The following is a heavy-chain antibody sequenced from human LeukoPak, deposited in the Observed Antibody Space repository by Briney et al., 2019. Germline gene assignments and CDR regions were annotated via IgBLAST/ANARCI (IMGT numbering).Heavy chain of an antibody. V-gene: IGHV3-9*01. CDR1: GFTFDDYA. CDR2: INWNSGTV. Sequence: GGSLRLSCAASGFTFDDYATHWVRQAPGKGLEWVSGINWNSGTVAYADSVKGRFTISRDNAKNSLYLQMNSLRAEDTALYYCAKGRSGYTSAPDDWGQGTLVTVSS. CDR3: AKGRSGYTSAPDD. J-gene: IGHJ4*02. D-gene: IGHD3-22*01.